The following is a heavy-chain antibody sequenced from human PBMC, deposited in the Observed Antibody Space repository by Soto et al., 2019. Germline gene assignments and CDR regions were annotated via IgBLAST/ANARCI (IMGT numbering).Heavy chain of an antibody. CDR1: GGSRSLYS. V-gene: IGHV4-59*01. CDR2: IHHSGDT. J-gene: IGHJ3*02. CDR3: ARAHCSNGICYAFDI. Sequence: SETLSLTCAVSGGSRSLYSWSWIRKPPGKGLEWIGYIHHSGDTDYNPSLKSRVTISVDRPQNQLSLKLTSVTTADTAVYYCARAHCSNGICYAFDIWGPGTKVTVSS. D-gene: IGHD2-8*01.